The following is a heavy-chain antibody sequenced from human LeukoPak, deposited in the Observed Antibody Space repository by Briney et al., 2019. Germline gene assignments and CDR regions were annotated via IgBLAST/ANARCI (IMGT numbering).Heavy chain of an antibody. V-gene: IGHV1-69*04. CDR1: GGTFSSYA. J-gene: IGHJ4*02. CDR3: ARGGDHSERPLYY. CDR2: IIPILGIA. D-gene: IGHD1-26*01. Sequence: ASVKVSCKASGGTFSSYAISWVRQAPGQGLEWMGRIIPILGIANYAQKFQGRVTITADKSTSTAYMELSSLRSEDTAVYYCARGGDHSERPLYYWGQGSLVIVSS.